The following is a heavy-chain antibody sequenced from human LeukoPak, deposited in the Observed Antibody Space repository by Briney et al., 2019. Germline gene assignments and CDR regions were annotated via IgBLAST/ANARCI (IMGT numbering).Heavy chain of an antibody. CDR1: GGSISSYY. Sequence: SETLSLTCTVSGGSISSYYWGWIRQPPGKGLEWIGSIYYSGSTYYNPSLKSRVTISVDTSKNQFSLKLSSVTAADTAVYYCAKRYFDCTFDYWGQGTLVTVSS. D-gene: IGHD3-9*01. V-gene: IGHV4-39*07. CDR2: IYYSGST. CDR3: AKRYFDCTFDY. J-gene: IGHJ4*02.